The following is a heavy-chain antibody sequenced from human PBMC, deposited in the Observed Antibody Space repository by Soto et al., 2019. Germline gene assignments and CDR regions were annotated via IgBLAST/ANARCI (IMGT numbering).Heavy chain of an antibody. CDR2: IYSGGST. D-gene: IGHD3-3*01. CDR3: ARASSFWSGYYPFDY. CDR1: GFTVSSNY. J-gene: IGHJ4*02. Sequence: GGSLRLSCAASGFTVSSNYMSWVRQAPGKGLEWVSVIYSGGSTYYADSVKGRFTISGDNSKNTRYLQMNSLRAEDPAVYYCARASSFWSGYYPFDYWGQGTLVTVSS. V-gene: IGHV3-66*01.